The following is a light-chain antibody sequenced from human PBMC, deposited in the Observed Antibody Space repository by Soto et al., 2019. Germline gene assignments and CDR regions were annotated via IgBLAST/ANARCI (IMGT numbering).Light chain of an antibody. CDR2: VGTGGIVG. Sequence: QSVLTQPPSASASLGASVTLTCTLSSGYSNYKVDWYQQRPGKGPRFVMRVGTGGIVGSKGDGIPDRFSVLGSGLNRYLTIKNIQEEDESDYHCGADHGSGSNFVHRDVFGPGTKVTVL. J-gene: IGLJ1*01. CDR3: GADHGSGSNFVHRDV. V-gene: IGLV9-49*01. CDR1: SGYSNYK.